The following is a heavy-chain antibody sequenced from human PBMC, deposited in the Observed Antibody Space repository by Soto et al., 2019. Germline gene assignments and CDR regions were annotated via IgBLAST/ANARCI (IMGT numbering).Heavy chain of an antibody. CDR2: IYPGDSDT. D-gene: IGHD2-2*01. V-gene: IGHV5-51*01. Sequence: PGESLKISCKGSGYSFTSHWIGWVRQMPGKDLEWMGIIYPGDSDTRYSPSFQGQVTMSADKSISTAYLQLSSLEASDNAMYYCARNGPPVYQLLCWFDAWGQGTLVTVSS. CDR1: GYSFTSHW. J-gene: IGHJ5*02. CDR3: ARNGPPVYQLLCWFDA.